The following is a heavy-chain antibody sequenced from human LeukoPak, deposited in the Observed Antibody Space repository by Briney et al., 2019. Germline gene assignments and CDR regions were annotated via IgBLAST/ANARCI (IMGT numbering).Heavy chain of an antibody. V-gene: IGHV3-48*01. J-gene: IGHJ4*02. Sequence: GGSLRLSCAASGFTFSAYSMNWVRQPPGKGLEWVSYISSSSSTTHYADSVKGRFTISRDNAKNSLYLQMNSLRAEDTALYYCAREDQPRGTFDYWGQGILVTVSS. D-gene: IGHD2-15*01. CDR3: AREDQPRGTFDY. CDR2: ISSSSSTT. CDR1: GFTFSAYS.